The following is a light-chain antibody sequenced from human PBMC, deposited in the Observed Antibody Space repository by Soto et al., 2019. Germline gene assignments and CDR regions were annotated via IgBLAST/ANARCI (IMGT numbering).Light chain of an antibody. CDR2: WAS. V-gene: IGKV4-1*01. CDR3: QQSYSTPPT. Sequence: DIVMTQSPDSLAVSLGERATINCKSSQSVLYSSNNKSYLSWHQQKPGQPPKLLIYWASTRESGVPDRFSGSGSGTDFTLTISSLQAEDVAVYYCQQSYSTPPTFGQGTKVEI. J-gene: IGKJ1*01. CDR1: QSVLYSSNNKSY.